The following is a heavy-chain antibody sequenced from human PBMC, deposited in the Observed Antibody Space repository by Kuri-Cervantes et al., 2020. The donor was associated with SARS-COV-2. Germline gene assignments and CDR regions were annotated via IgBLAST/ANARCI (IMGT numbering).Heavy chain of an antibody. CDR3: AKDSLLEVKFDY. Sequence: GGSLRPSCAASGFTFSSYGMHWVRQAPGKGLEWVAFIRYDGSNKYYADSVKGRFTISRDNSKNTLYLQMNSLRAGDTAVYYCAKDSLLEVKFDYWGQGTLVTVSS. V-gene: IGHV3-30*02. CDR1: GFTFSSYG. D-gene: IGHD1-1*01. CDR2: IRYDGSNK. J-gene: IGHJ4*02.